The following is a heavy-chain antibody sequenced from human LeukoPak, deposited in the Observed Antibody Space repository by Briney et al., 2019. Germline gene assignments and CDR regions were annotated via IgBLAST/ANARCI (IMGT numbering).Heavy chain of an antibody. CDR3: ARAGPGSYSPV. V-gene: IGHV4-4*07. J-gene: IGHJ4*02. Sequence: SETLSLTCSVSGGSVSTHYWSWIRQPAGKGLEWIGRIHTSGTTNYNPSLKSRVTLSLDTSNNQLSLTVTSVTAADTAVYFCARAGPGSYSPVWGQGTLVTVSS. CDR1: GGSVSTHY. CDR2: IHTSGTT. D-gene: IGHD3-10*01.